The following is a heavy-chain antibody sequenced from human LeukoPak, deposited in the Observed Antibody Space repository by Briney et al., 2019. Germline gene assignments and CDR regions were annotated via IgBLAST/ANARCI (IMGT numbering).Heavy chain of an antibody. V-gene: IGHV4-4*02. CDR2: IYHSGST. D-gene: IGHD3-10*01. Sequence: SGTLSLTCAVSGGSLSSSNWWSWVRQPPGKGLEWIGEIYHSGSTNYNPSLKSRVTISVDKSKNQFSLKLSSVTAADTAVYYCARAVAPHGLGELLYYFDYWGQGTLVTVSS. CDR1: GGSLSSSNW. J-gene: IGHJ4*02. CDR3: ARAVAPHGLGELLYYFDY.